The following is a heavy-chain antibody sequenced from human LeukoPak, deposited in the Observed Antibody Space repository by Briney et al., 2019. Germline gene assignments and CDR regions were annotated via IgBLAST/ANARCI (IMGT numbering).Heavy chain of an antibody. J-gene: IGHJ4*02. D-gene: IGHD1-26*01. CDR3: ATGRTWWDLLNY. V-gene: IGHV1-24*01. CDR2: LDPEAGEM. Sequence: ASVKVSSKVSGHTLTELSLHWVRQAPGKGLEWMGGLDPEAGEMIYSQKFQGRVTMTEDTSTDIAYMEMSSLRSEDTAVYYCATGRTWWDLLNYWGQGTLVTVSS. CDR1: GHTLTELS.